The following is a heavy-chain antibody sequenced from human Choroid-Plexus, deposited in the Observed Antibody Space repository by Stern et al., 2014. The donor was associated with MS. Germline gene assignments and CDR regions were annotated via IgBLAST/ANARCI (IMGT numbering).Heavy chain of an antibody. CDR1: GFTFGSCA. J-gene: IGHJ5*02. D-gene: IGHD2/OR15-2a*01. CDR3: AKDRQYLTYFFDH. Sequence: QVQLVESGGGVVQPGRPLRLSCVASGFTFGSCAMHWVRQAPGKGLEWAGSVSHDGSYKYYADSVKGRFTISRDNSPNTLYMQMSSLRPEDTAVYYCAKDRQYLTYFFDHWGQGSLVTVSS. CDR2: VSHDGSYK. V-gene: IGHV3-30*18.